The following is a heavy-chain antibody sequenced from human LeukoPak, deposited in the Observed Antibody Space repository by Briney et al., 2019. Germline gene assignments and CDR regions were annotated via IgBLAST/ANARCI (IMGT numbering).Heavy chain of an antibody. CDR3: ARTSYYYMDV. V-gene: IGHV3-23*01. J-gene: IGHJ6*03. Sequence: PGGSLRLSCAASGFTFSSYATTWVRQAPGKGLEWVSGISGSGSTYYTDSVKGRFIISRDNSKNTLYLQMNSLRAEDTAEYYCARTSYYYMDVWGKGTTVTVSS. CDR1: GFTFSSYA. CDR2: ISGSGST.